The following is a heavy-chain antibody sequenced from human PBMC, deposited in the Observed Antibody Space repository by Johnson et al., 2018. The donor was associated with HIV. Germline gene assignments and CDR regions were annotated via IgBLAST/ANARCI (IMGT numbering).Heavy chain of an antibody. Sequence: VQLVESGGGLVQPGGSLRLSCAASGFTFSSYAMSWVRQAPGKGLEWVSAISGSGGSTYYADSVKGRFTISRDNSKNTLYLQMNSLRAEDTAVYYCAKSEPAMIVVVRENDAFDIWGQGTMVTVSS. CDR3: AKSEPAMIVVVRENDAFDI. J-gene: IGHJ3*02. D-gene: IGHD3-22*01. CDR2: ISGSGGST. V-gene: IGHV3-23*04. CDR1: GFTFSSYA.